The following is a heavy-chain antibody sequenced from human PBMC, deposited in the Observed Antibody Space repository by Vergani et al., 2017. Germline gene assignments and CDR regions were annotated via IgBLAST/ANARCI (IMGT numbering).Heavy chain of an antibody. D-gene: IGHD5-18*01. CDR2: IYYSGST. Sequence: QVQLQQWGAGLLKPSETLSLTCAVYGGSFSGYYWSWIRQPPGKGLEWIGYIYYSGSTNYNPSLKSRVTRSVDTSKNQFSLKLSSVTAADTAVYYCARDTAMVNGMDVWGQGTTVTVSS. J-gene: IGHJ6*02. CDR3: ARDTAMVNGMDV. CDR1: GGSFSGYY. V-gene: IGHV4-34*11.